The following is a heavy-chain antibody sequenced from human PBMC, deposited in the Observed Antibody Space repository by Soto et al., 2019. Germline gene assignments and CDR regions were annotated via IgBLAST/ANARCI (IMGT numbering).Heavy chain of an antibody. CDR2: IYHSGST. D-gene: IGHD2-15*01. V-gene: IGHV4-4*02. Sequence: QMQLQESGPGLVKPSGTLSLTCAVSGGSISSSNWWSGVRQPPGKGLEWIGEIYHSGSTNYNPSLKSRVTISVDKSKNQFSLKLSSVTAADTAVYYCARDEAVPIGYCSGGSCYSGWFDPWGQGTLVTVSS. J-gene: IGHJ5*02. CDR3: ARDEAVPIGYCSGGSCYSGWFDP. CDR1: GGSISSSNW.